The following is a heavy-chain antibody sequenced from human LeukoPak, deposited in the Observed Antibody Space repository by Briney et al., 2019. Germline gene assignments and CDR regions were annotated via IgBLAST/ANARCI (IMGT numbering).Heavy chain of an antibody. D-gene: IGHD3-10*01. Sequence: HGESLKISCKGSGYSSTSYWISWVRQMPGKGLEWMGRIDPSDSYTNYSPSFQGHVTISADKSISTAYLQWSSLKASDTAMYYCARTYGSGSYMFNYWGQGTLVTVSS. J-gene: IGHJ4*02. CDR1: GYSSTSYW. CDR2: IDPSDSYT. CDR3: ARTYGSGSYMFNY. V-gene: IGHV5-10-1*01.